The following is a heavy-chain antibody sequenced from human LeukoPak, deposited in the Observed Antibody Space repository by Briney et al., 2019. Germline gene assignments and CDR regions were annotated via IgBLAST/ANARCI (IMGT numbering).Heavy chain of an antibody. Sequence: GESLKISCKGSGSSFTNYWIGWVRQMPGKVLEWMGLIYPGDSDTRYSPSFQGQVTISADNSISTASLQWSSLKASHTAMYYCARLHLTASLAAVYFDYWGQGTLVTVSS. CDR2: IYPGDSDT. CDR3: ARLHLTASLAAVYFDY. V-gene: IGHV5-51*01. D-gene: IGHD2-21*02. CDR1: GSSFTNYW. J-gene: IGHJ4*02.